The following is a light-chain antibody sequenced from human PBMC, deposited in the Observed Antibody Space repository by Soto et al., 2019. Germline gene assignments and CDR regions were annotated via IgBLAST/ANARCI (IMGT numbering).Light chain of an antibody. CDR2: EVN. J-gene: IGLJ1*01. V-gene: IGLV2-8*01. CDR3: TSYAGGNNV. Sequence: QSALTQPPSASGSTGQSVTSSCTGTSSDVGGYSYVSWYQQNPGKVPKLMIYEVNKRPSGVPDRFSGSKCGNTASLTVSGLQAEDEADYYCTSYAGGNNVFGTGTKLTVL. CDR1: SSDVGGYSY.